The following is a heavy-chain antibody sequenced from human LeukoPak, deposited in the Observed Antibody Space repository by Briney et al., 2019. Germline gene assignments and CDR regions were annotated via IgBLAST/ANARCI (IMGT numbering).Heavy chain of an antibody. J-gene: IGHJ4*02. V-gene: IGHV1-18*01. CDR3: ARTVGPLWFGELDY. CDR1: GYTFTSYG. CDR2: ISAYNGNT. Sequence: ASVKVSCKASGYTFTSYGISWVRQAPGQGLEWMGWISAYNGNTNYAQKLQGRVTMTTDTSTSTAYMELRSLRSDDTAVYYCARTVGPLWFGELDYWGQGTLVTVSS. D-gene: IGHD3-10*01.